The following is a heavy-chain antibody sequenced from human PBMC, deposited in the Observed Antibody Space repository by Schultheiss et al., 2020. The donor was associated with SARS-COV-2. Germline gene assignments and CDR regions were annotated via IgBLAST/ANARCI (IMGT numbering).Heavy chain of an antibody. D-gene: IGHD3-10*01. J-gene: IGHJ6*02. CDR3: ARSGLWFGELSHYYYYGMDV. V-gene: IGHV3-30-3*01. CDR1: GFTFSSYA. Sequence: GGSLRLSCAASGFTFSSYAMHWVRQAPGKGLEWVAVISYDGSNKYYADSVKGRFTISRDNSKNTLYLQMNSLRAEDTAVYYCARSGLWFGELSHYYYYGMDVWGQGTTVTVSS. CDR2: ISYDGSNK.